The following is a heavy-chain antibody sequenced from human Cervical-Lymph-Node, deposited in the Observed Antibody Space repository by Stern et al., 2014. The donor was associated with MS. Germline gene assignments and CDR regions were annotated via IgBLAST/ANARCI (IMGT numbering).Heavy chain of an antibody. Sequence: VQLVQSGAEVKKPGASLKISCKGSGYSFTANWIAWVRQMPGKGLERLGIIYPGNSNTRYSPSFQGQVTISADKSIGTAYLQWSSLKASDTAMYYCARDYGDYAFDYWGQGTLVTVSS. V-gene: IGHV5-51*01. CDR1: GYSFTANW. CDR2: IYPGNSNT. D-gene: IGHD4-17*01. CDR3: ARDYGDYAFDY. J-gene: IGHJ4*02.